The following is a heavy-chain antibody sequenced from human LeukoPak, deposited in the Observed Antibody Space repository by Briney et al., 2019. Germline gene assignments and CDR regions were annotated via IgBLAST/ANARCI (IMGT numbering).Heavy chain of an antibody. CDR3: AKSDDNSNFHLTGYLDY. V-gene: IGHV3-23*01. CDR2: ISRSGEIS. J-gene: IGHJ4*02. CDR1: GFTFRDFA. Sequence: GGSLRLSCAASGFTFRDFAMNWVRQAPGKGLEWVSIISRSGEISYHANSVTGRFTISRDNSKSTLYLQMNSLKAEDTAVYFCAKSDDNSNFHLTGYLDYWGQGTLVSVSS. D-gene: IGHD3-22*01.